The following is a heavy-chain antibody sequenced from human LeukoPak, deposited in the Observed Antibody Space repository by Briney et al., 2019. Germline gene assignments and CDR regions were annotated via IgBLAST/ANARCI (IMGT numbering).Heavy chain of an antibody. D-gene: IGHD3-10*01. J-gene: IGHJ4*02. CDR2: IKQDGSEK. V-gene: IGHV3-7*01. CDR1: GFTFSSYW. CDR3: ARDWIYYGSGSFGY. Sequence: PGGSLRLSCAASGFTFSSYWMSWVRQAPGKGLEWVANIKQDGSEKYYVDSVKGRFTISRDNAKNSLYLQMNSLRAEDTAVYYCARDWIYYGSGSFGYWGQGTLVTASS.